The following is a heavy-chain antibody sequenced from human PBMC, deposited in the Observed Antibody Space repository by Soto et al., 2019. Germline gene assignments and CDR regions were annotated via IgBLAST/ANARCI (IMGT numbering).Heavy chain of an antibody. CDR1: GGSFSGYS. D-gene: IGHD2-15*01. Sequence: XETLSLTCAVYGGSFSGYSWIWIRQPPGKGVEWIGETNQGGSTNYNPSLKSRVTISVDTSKNQFSLKLTSVTAADTALYYCCARGRTYCSGGSCYERYDNWGQGALVTVSS. CDR3: ARGRTYCSGGSCYERYDN. J-gene: IGHJ4*02. CDR2: TNQGGST. V-gene: IGHV4-34*01.